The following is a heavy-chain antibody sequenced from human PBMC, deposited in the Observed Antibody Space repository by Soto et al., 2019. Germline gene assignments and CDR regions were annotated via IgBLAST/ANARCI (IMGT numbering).Heavy chain of an antibody. V-gene: IGHV5-10-1*01. Sequence: GESLKISCKGSGYSFTSYWISWVRQMPGKGLEWMGRIDPSDSYTNYSPSFQGHVTISADKSISTACLQWSSLKASDTAMYYCASLLYSGFRGNWFDPWGQGTLVTVS. CDR1: GYSFTSYW. J-gene: IGHJ5*02. CDR2: IDPSDSYT. D-gene: IGHD5-12*01. CDR3: ASLLYSGFRGNWFDP.